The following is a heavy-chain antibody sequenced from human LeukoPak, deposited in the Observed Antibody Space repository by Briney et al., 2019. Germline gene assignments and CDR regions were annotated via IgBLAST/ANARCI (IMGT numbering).Heavy chain of an antibody. CDR3: ARGGGTFAI. Sequence: GGSLRLSCAASGFTFSTYSMHWVRQAPGKGLEWVSSIRSGSTYINYADSVKGRFTISRDNAKNSLYLQMNSLRAEDTAVYYCARGGGTFAIWGQGTMVTVSS. D-gene: IGHD2-15*01. CDR2: IRSGSTYI. CDR1: GFTFSTYS. J-gene: IGHJ3*02. V-gene: IGHV3-21*01.